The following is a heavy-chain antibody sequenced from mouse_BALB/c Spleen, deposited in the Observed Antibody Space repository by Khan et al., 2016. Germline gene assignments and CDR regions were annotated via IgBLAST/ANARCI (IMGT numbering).Heavy chain of an antibody. V-gene: IGHV1-9*01. J-gene: IGHJ2*01. CDR1: GYIFSNYW. Sequence: VELVESGAELMKPGASVKISCKTPGYIFSNYWIEWVKQRPGHGLEWIGEISPTGGSTKYNEKFKGKASFTADTSANTAYMQLSSLTSEDSAVYYCARGNYWGQGTTLTVSS. CDR2: ISPTGGST. CDR3: ARGNY.